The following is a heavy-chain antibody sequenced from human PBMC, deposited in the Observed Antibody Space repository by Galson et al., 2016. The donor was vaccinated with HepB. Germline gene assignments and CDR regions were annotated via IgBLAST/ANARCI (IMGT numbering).Heavy chain of an antibody. Sequence: LSLTCTVSGGSIGSSNYYWGWIRQPPGKGLEWIGYIYYSGSTYYNPSLKSRVTISVDTSKNQFSLKLSSVTAADTAVYYCSGFTYYYDSSGYYSDYRGQGTLVTVSS. CDR2: IYYSGST. CDR1: GGSIGSSNYY. D-gene: IGHD3-22*01. CDR3: SGFTYYYDSSGYYSDY. J-gene: IGHJ4*02. V-gene: IGHV4-31*06.